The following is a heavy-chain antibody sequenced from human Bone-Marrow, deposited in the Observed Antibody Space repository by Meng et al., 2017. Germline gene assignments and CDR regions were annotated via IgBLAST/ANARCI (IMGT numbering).Heavy chain of an antibody. CDR1: GFTFSSYA. CDR2: ISYDGSNK. CDR3: ARVHFDY. J-gene: IGHJ4*02. Sequence: QRRLVGSGGGVVQPGRSLELPCSASGFTFSSYAMHWVRQAPGKGLEWVAVISYDGSNKYYADSVKGRFTISRDNSKNTLYLQMNSLRAEDTAVYYCARVHFDYWGQGTLVTVSS. V-gene: IGHV3-30*01.